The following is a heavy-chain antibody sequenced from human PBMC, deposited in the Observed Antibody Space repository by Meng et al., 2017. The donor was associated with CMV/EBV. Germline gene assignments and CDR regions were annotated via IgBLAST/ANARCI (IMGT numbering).Heavy chain of an antibody. D-gene: IGHD3-16*01. V-gene: IGHV6-1*01. CDR1: GDSVSSNSAA. CDR2: TYYSSRWYN. J-gene: IGHJ6*02. Sequence: SETLSLTCAISGDSVSSNSAAWNWLRQSPSRGLEWLGRTYYSSRWYNDYAASVKSRITINSDTSKNQFSLQLNSVTPEDTAVYYCARDSDGLGYAGDLYYYYGMDVWGQGTTVTVSS. CDR3: ARDSDGLGYAGDLYYYYGMDV.